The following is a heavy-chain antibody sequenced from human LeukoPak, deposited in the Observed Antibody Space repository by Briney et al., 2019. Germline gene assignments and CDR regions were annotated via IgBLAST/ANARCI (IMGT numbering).Heavy chain of an antibody. D-gene: IGHD6-19*01. CDR3: ARERQEGQWPTLRHWYFDL. Sequence: PGGSLRLSCAASGFTFSSYSMNWVRQAPGKGLEWVSSISTSSSYIYYADSVKGRFTISRDNAKNSLYLQMNSLRAEDTAVYYCARERQEGQWPTLRHWYFDLWGRGTLVTVSS. J-gene: IGHJ2*01. CDR2: ISTSSSYI. V-gene: IGHV3-21*01. CDR1: GFTFSSYS.